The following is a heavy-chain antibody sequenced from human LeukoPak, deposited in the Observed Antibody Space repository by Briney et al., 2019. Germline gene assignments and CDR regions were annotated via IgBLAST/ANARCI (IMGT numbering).Heavy chain of an antibody. CDR1: GGSISSYY. CDR2: ISCGGGT. J-gene: IGHJ5*02. D-gene: IGHD6-13*01. CDR3: ARDRRIAAAGNRFDP. V-gene: IGHV4-59*01. Sequence: SETLSLTCTVSGGSISSYYWSWSRQPPGKGLEWFGDISCGGGTSSTPSLKSRVTVSVDTSKNQCSLKLSAVTAADTAVYYCARDRRIAAAGNRFDPWGQGTLVTVSS.